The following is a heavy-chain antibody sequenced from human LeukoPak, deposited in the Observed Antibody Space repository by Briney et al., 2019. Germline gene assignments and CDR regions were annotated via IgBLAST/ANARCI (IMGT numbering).Heavy chain of an antibody. J-gene: IGHJ6*02. V-gene: IGHV3-23*01. CDR2: ISGSGDST. CDR1: GFIFDTHT. D-gene: IGHD1-14*01. Sequence: GGSLRLSCTASGFIFDTHTLTWVRQAPGKGLEWVASISGSGDSTNYGDSVKGRFTISRDNSKRTVHLEMSNLRADDTAMYYCVRRAAVRGMDFWGLGTTVIVSS. CDR3: VRRAAVRGMDF.